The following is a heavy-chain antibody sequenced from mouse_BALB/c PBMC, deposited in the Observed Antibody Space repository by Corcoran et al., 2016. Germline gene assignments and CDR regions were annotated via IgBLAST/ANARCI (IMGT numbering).Heavy chain of an antibody. CDR1: GYTFTNYG. J-gene: IGHJ4*01. CDR3: AREPYAMDY. V-gene: IGHV9-3-1*01. CDR2: INTYTGET. D-gene: IGHD6-1*01. Sequence: QIQLVQSGPELKKPEETVKISCKASGYTFTNYGMNWVKQAPGKGLKWMGWINTYTGETTYADDFKGRFAFSLETSASTAYLQINNLKNEETATYFCAREPYAMDYWGQGTSVTVSS.